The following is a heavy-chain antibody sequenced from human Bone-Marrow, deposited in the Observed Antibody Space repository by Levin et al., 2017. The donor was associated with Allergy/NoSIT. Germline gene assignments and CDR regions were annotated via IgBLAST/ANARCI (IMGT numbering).Heavy chain of an antibody. CDR1: GGSISSGGYY. V-gene: IGHV4-31*03. D-gene: IGHD2-2*01. Sequence: SETLSLTCTVSGGSISSGGYYWSWIRQHPGKGLEWIGYIYYSGSTYYNPSLKSRVTISVDTSKNQFSLKLSSVTAADTAVYYCARSVVPAARGNWFDPWGQGTLVTVSS. CDR3: ARSVVPAARGNWFDP. J-gene: IGHJ5*02. CDR2: IYYSGST.